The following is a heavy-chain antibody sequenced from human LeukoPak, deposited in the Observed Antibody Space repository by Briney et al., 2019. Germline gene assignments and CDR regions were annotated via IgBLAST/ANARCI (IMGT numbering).Heavy chain of an antibody. CDR1: GGSISYYY. CDR3: ARHESGWRGAIVI. V-gene: IGHV4-59*08. Sequence: SETLSLTCSVSGGSISYYYWTWIRQLPGQGLEWIGYIYYRGSTDSSPSLKSRVTISVDTSKNQFSLKLSSVTAADTAVYYCARHESGWRGAIVICGQGTMLTVSS. CDR2: IYYRGST. D-gene: IGHD3-16*02. J-gene: IGHJ3*02.